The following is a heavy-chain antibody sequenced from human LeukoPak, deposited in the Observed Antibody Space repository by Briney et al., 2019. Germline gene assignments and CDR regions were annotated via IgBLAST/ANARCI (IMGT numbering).Heavy chain of an antibody. CDR3: AKYDGSGWYQIDY. Sequence: PGGSLRLPCAVSGFTFSSYAMNGVRQAPGKGLERVSVIRGSGGGSYYGDSVKGRFTISRDNSKNTLYLQMNSLRAEDTAVYYCAKYDGSGWYQIDYWGQGTLVTVSS. D-gene: IGHD6-19*01. V-gene: IGHV3-23*01. CDR2: IRGSGGGS. CDR1: GFTFSSYA. J-gene: IGHJ4*02.